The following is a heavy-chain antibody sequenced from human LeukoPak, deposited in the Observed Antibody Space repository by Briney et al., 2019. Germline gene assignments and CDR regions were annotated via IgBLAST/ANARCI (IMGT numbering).Heavy chain of an antibody. CDR2: IYTSGST. Sequence: SETLSLTCAVYGGSFSSYYWGWIRQPPGKGLEWIGYIYTSGSTNYNPSLKSRVTISVDTSKNQFSLKLSSVTAADTAVYYCARPDYYYYMDVWGKGTTVTVSS. CDR3: ARPDYYYYMDV. J-gene: IGHJ6*03. V-gene: IGHV4-4*09. CDR1: GGSFSSYY.